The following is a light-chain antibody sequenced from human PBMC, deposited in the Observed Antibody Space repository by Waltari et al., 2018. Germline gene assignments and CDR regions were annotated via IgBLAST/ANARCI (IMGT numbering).Light chain of an antibody. V-gene: IGLV3-21*02. CDR1: KIGSKN. CDR2: DDG. Sequence: SYVLTQPPSVSVAPGQTARITCEGHKIGSKNVHWYQHKPGQAPVLVVYDDGDRPSGIPERFSGSNSGNTATLTISRVEAGDEADYYCQVWDSGSDHYVFGTVTTVTVL. J-gene: IGLJ1*01. CDR3: QVWDSGSDHYV.